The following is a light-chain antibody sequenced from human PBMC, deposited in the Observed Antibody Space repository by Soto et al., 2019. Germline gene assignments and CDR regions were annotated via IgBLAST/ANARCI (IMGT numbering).Light chain of an antibody. V-gene: IGKV3-20*01. CDR2: GAS. Sequence: EIVLSQSPGTLSSSPGERATLSCRASQSVSKNYLAWYQQKPGQAPRLLIYGASNRVTGIPDNFSGSGSGTDFTLTISRLEPEYFAVYFCRQYGSSPATFG. J-gene: IGKJ1*01. CDR3: RQYGSSPAT. CDR1: QSVSKNY.